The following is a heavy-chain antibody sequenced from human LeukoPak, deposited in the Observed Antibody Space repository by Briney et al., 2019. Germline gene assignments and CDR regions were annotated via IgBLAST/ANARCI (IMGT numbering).Heavy chain of an antibody. CDR2: IYSGGST. D-gene: IGHD2-15*01. CDR1: GFSVSNNY. Sequence: PGGSLRLSCAASGFSVSNNYMSWVRQAPGKGLEWVSVIYSGGSTFYADSVKGRFTISRDNSKNTLYLQMNSLRAEDTAVYYCASDNYSPEYFQHWGQGTLVTVSS. CDR3: ASDNYSPEYFQH. J-gene: IGHJ1*01. V-gene: IGHV3-66*01.